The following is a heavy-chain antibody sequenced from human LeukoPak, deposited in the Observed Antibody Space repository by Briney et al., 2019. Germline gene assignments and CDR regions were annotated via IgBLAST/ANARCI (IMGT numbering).Heavy chain of an antibody. D-gene: IGHD3-22*01. J-gene: IGHJ4*02. CDR1: GFTFSSSA. CDR3: ARDYYDSSGYFDY. Sequence: PGGSLRLSCAASGFTFSSSAMSWVRQAPGKGLEWVSSISSSSSYIYYADSVKGRFTISRDNAKNSLYLQMNSLRAEDTAVYYCARDYYDSSGYFDYWGQGTLVTVSS. CDR2: ISSSSSYI. V-gene: IGHV3-21*01.